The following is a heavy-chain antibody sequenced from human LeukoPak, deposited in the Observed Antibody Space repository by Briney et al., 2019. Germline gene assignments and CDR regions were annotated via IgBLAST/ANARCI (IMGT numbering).Heavy chain of an antibody. CDR1: GYSFTSYW. Sequence: GESLKISCEGSGYSFTSYWIGWVRQMPGKGLEWMGIIYPGDSDTRYSPSFQGQVTISADKSISTAYLQWSSLKASDTAMYYCARLYYYDSSGEFGDAFDIWGQGTMVTVSS. CDR2: IYPGDSDT. CDR3: ARLYYYDSSGEFGDAFDI. V-gene: IGHV5-51*01. D-gene: IGHD3-22*01. J-gene: IGHJ3*02.